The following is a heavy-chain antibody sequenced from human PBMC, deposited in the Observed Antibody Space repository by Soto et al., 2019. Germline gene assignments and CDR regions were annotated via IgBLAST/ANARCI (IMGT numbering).Heavy chain of an antibody. J-gene: IGHJ4*02. CDR1: GGTFSSYA. D-gene: IGHD6-19*01. CDR3: AREGGISVAGTFDH. Sequence: QVQLVQSGAEVKKPGSSVKVSCKASGGTFSSYAISWVRQAPGQGREWRGGIIPICGTANYAQKFQGRVTITADESTSTAYREVSSLRSEDTAVYYCAREGGISVAGTFDHWGQGTLVTVSS. CDR2: IIPICGTA. V-gene: IGHV1-69*01.